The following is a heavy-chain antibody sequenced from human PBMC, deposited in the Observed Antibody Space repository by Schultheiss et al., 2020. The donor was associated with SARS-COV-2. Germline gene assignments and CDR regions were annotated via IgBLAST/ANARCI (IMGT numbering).Heavy chain of an antibody. J-gene: IGHJ4*02. CDR3: ARGDYGDYKFDY. CDR1: GYTFTSYG. Sequence: ASVKVSCKASGYTFTSYGISWVRQAPGQGLEWMGWINPNSGGTNYSQKFQGSVTMTRDTSISTAYMELSRLRSEDTAVYYCARGDYGDYKFDYWGQGTLVTVSS. D-gene: IGHD4-17*01. CDR2: INPNSGGT. V-gene: IGHV1-2*02.